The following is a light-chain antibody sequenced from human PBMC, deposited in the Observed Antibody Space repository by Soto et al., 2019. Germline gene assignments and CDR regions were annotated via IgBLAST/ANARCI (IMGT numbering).Light chain of an antibody. J-gene: IGLJ1*01. CDR1: SSEVANYHV. CDR2: EGS. Sequence: QSVLTQPASVSGSPGQSITVSCTGASSEVANYHVVSWYQHHPGKAPKLIIYEGSKRPSGVSSRFSGSKSGNTASLTISGLQAEDEADYYCCPYSGSHYHVFGPGTKVTVL. CDR3: CPYSGSHYHV. V-gene: IGLV2-23*01.